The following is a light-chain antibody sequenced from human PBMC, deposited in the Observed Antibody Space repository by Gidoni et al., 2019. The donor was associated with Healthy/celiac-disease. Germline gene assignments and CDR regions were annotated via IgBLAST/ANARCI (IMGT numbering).Light chain of an antibody. CDR3: QQRSNWYT. CDR1: QSVSSY. CDR2: DAS. J-gene: IGKJ2*01. Sequence: EIVLTQSPATLSLSPGERATLSCRASQSVSSYLAWYQQKPGQAPRLLIYDASNRATGIPARFSGSGSGTDFTLTISSLEPEDFAVYYCQQRSNWYTFGQXTKLEIE. V-gene: IGKV3-11*01.